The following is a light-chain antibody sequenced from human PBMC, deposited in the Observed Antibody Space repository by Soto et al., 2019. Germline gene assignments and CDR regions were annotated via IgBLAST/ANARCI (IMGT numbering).Light chain of an antibody. Sequence: QSVLTQPPSAAGSPGQSVTISCTGTSTDVGGYNYVSWYQQYPGKAPKLMIYEVSKRPSGVPDRFSGSKSGNTASLTVSGLQAEDAAEYYCSSYGGRYNYVFGTGTKLTVL. V-gene: IGLV2-8*01. J-gene: IGLJ1*01. CDR1: STDVGGYNY. CDR3: SSYGGRYNYV. CDR2: EVS.